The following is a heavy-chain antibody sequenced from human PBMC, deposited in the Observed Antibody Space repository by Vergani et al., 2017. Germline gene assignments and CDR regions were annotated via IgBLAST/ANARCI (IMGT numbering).Heavy chain of an antibody. CDR1: GFTFSACP. J-gene: IGHJ3*02. V-gene: IGHV3-23*01. Sequence: EVQLLQSGGGVIQPGGSVRLSCAASGFTFSACPMTWVRQAPGKGLEWVSAISARYPSTYYADSVKGRFTISRDNSKNTLYLQMNSLRDEDSAVYKCARDFSKDDSTGYYFHGDAFHIWGQGTMVTVSS. CDR2: ISARYPST. D-gene: IGHD3-22*01. CDR3: ARDFSKDDSTGYYFHGDAFHI.